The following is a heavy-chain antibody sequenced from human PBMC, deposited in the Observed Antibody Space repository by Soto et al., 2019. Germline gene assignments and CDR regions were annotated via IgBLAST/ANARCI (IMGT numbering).Heavy chain of an antibody. V-gene: IGHV1-58*01. CDR2: IVVGSGNT. J-gene: IGHJ2*01. CDR1: GFTFTSSA. Sequence: QMQLVQSGPEVKKPGTSVKVSCKASGFTFTSSAVQWVRQARGQRLEWIGWIVVGSGNTNYAQKFQERVTITRDMSTRTAYMEQGRLRCEDTAVYYCAARSRGLLAYCGGDCYETDWYFDLWGRGTLVTVSS. CDR3: AARSRGLLAYCGGDCYETDWYFDL. D-gene: IGHD2-21*02.